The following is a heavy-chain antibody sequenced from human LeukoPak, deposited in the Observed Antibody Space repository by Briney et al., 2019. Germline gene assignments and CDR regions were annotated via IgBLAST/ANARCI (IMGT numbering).Heavy chain of an antibody. CDR3: ASLAVDQYYYYYYMDV. CDR2: INPNSGGT. D-gene: IGHD2-2*01. Sequence: GASVKVSCKASGYTFTGYYMHWVRQAPGQGLEWMGWINPNSGGTNYAQKFQGRVTMTRDTSISTAYMELSRLRSDDTAVYYCASLAVDQYYYYYYMDVWGKGTTVTVSS. CDR1: GYTFTGYY. J-gene: IGHJ6*03. V-gene: IGHV1-2*02.